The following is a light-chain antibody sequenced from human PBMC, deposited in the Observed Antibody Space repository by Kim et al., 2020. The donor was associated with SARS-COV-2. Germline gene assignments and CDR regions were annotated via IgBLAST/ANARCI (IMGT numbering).Light chain of an antibody. CDR1: QSVSSSY. CDR2: GAS. J-gene: IGKJ4*01. Sequence: SPGESATLSCRASQSVSSSYLAWYQQKPGQAPRLLILGASSRATGIPDRFSGSGSGTDFTLTVSRLEPEDFAVYYCQQYGSSPLTFGGGTKVDIK. V-gene: IGKV3-20*01. CDR3: QQYGSSPLT.